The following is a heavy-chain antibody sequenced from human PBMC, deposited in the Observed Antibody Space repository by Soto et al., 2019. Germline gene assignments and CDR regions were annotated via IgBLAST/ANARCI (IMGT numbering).Heavy chain of an antibody. Sequence: SETLSLTCTVSGVSIHNSHSFCAWIRQPPGKGLQFIASVYHNGGAHYNSSLKSRVTISVDTANNQVSLRMRSLTDADTAFYYCGRVVEGATRHTDTDSWGQGILVTAPQ. D-gene: IGHD2-21*01. J-gene: IGHJ5*01. CDR1: GVSIHNSHSF. CDR2: VYHNGGA. V-gene: IGHV4-39*01. CDR3: GRVVEGATRHTDTDS.